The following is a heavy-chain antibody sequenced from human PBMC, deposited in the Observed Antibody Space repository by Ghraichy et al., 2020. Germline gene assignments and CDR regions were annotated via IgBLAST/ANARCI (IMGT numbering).Heavy chain of an antibody. J-gene: IGHJ4*02. Sequence: SETLSHTCTVSGGSISSYYWSWIRQPPGKGLEWIGYIYYSGSTNYNPSLKSRVTISVDTSKNQFSLKLSSVTAADTAVYYCARHLHQRHNTYFDYWGQGTLVTVSS. CDR2: IYYSGST. D-gene: IGHD6-25*01. CDR1: GGSISSYY. V-gene: IGHV4-59*08. CDR3: ARHLHQRHNTYFDY.